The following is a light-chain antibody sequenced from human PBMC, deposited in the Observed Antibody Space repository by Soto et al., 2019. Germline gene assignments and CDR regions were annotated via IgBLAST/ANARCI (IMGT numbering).Light chain of an antibody. CDR3: QQYDSYPLN. CDR2: GAS. CDR1: QGIGTY. V-gene: IGKV1-8*01. Sequence: IRMTQSPSSLSASTGDRVIITCRASQGIGTYVAWYQQKPGRGPKLLIYGASTLQSGVPSRFSGSGSGTDFTLTISCLQSEDFATYYCQQYDSYPLNFGPGTKVDIK. J-gene: IGKJ3*01.